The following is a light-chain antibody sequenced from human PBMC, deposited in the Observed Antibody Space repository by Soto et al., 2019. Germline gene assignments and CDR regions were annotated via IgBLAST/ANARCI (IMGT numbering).Light chain of an antibody. Sequence: ETVMTQSPATLPVSPGERATLSCRASQSVRSNLAWYQQKPGQAPRLLIYGASTRATGVPARFSGSGSGTEFTLTINSLQSEDCALYYCQEYDNWPLWTFGQGTKVDIK. CDR2: GAS. V-gene: IGKV3-15*01. CDR3: QEYDNWPLWT. CDR1: QSVRSN. J-gene: IGKJ1*01.